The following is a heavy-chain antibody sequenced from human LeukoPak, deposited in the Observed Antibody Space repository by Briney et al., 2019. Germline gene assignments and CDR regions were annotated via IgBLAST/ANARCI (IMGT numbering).Heavy chain of an antibody. V-gene: IGHV4-39*07. D-gene: IGHD3-22*01. CDR3: ARARNYYDSSGFYYEGDAFDI. Sequence: SETLSLTCTVSGGSITSNSYYWGWIRQPPGKGLEWIGSIYYTGDTYYNPSLKRRVTISVDTSKNQFSLKLSSVTAADTAVYYCARARNYYDSSGFYYEGDAFDIWGQGTMVTVSS. CDR2: IYYTGDT. J-gene: IGHJ3*02. CDR1: GGSITSNSYY.